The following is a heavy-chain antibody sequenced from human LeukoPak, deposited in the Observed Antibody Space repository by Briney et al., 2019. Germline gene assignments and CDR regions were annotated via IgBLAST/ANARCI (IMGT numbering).Heavy chain of an antibody. CDR1: GYTFTSYD. J-gene: IGHJ4*02. V-gene: IGHV1-8*01. CDR3: ARVKPPFRFDY. Sequence: GASVRVSCTASGYTFTSYDINWVRQAAGQGLEWLGWMNPNSGNTGYAQKFQGRVTMTRHTSISTAYMELSSLRSEDTAVYYCARVKPPFRFDYWGQGTLVTVSS. CDR2: MNPNSGNT.